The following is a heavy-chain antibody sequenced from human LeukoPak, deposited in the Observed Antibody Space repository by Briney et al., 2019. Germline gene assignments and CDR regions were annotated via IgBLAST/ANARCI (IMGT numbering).Heavy chain of an antibody. Sequence: SVKVSCKASGGTFSSYAISWVRQAPGQGLRWMGRIIPILGIANYAQKFQGRVTITADKSTSTAYMELSSLRSEDTAVYYCARARIAVAGTKNPFDYWGQGTLVTVSS. D-gene: IGHD6-19*01. CDR1: GGTFSSYA. CDR2: IIPILGIA. J-gene: IGHJ4*02. CDR3: ARARIAVAGTKNPFDY. V-gene: IGHV1-69*04.